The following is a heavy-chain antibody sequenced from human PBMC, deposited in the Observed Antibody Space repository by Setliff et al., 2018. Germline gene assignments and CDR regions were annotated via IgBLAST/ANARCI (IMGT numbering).Heavy chain of an antibody. CDR2: FDPEDGET. CDR3: AADYYGSSGYGY. CDR1: GYTLTELS. J-gene: IGHJ4*02. Sequence: ASVKVSCKVSGYTLTELSMHWVRQAPGKGLEWMGGFDPEDGETIYAQKFQGRVTMTEDTPTDTAYMELSSLRSEDTAVYYCAADYYGSSGYGYWGQGTLVTVSS. D-gene: IGHD3-22*01. V-gene: IGHV1-24*01.